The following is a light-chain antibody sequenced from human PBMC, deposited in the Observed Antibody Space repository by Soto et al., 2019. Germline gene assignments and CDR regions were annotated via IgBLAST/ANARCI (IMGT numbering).Light chain of an antibody. CDR1: QTMNNY. Sequence: DIQLTQSPSSLSASVGDRVTITCRASQTMNNYLNWYQQKPGKAPNLLFYGASSLQSGVPSRFSGSGFGTDFTLTITSLQPEDFATYYCQQTNTKPWAFGQGTRVEVK. CDR3: QQTNTKPWA. V-gene: IGKV1-39*01. J-gene: IGKJ1*01. CDR2: GAS.